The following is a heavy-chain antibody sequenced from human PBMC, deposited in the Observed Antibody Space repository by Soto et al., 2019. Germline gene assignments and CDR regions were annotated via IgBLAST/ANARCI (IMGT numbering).Heavy chain of an antibody. Sequence: ASVKVSCKASGYTFTSYDINWVRQATGQGLEWMGYMNPSSGHTGYAQKFQGRATMTRDTSINTAYMELSSLTSEDTAVYYCAGWLEEGSGYSCFDPWGQGTLVTVSS. CDR3: AGWLEEGSGYSCFDP. J-gene: IGHJ5*02. V-gene: IGHV1-8*01. CDR1: GYTFTSYD. CDR2: MNPSSGHT. D-gene: IGHD3-22*01.